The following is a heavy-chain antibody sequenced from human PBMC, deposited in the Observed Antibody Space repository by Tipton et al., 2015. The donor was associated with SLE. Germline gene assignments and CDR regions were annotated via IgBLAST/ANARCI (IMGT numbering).Heavy chain of an antibody. CDR2: MYESGST. CDR3: ARHLGAARSPWYYFYGMDV. Sequence: TLSLTCTVSGGSITTYYWNWIRQPPGKGLEWIGNMYESGSTNYNPSLKSRVAIFVDTSTNQFSLRLSSVTAADTAVYYCARHLGAARSPWYYFYGMDVWGQGTTVTVSS. CDR1: GGSITTYY. J-gene: IGHJ6*02. V-gene: IGHV4-59*07. D-gene: IGHD6-6*01.